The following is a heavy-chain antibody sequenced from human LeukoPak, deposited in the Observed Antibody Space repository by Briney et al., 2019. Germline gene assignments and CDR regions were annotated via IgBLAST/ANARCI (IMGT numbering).Heavy chain of an antibody. CDR1: GGSISSYY. CDR3: ARVAPYSSSSSVAFDI. J-gene: IGHJ3*02. Sequence: SETLSLTCTVSGGSISSYYWNWIRQSPESGLEWIGYIYYSGSTNYNPSLKSRVTMSVDTSKNQFSLKLSSVTAADTAVYYCARVAPYSSSSSVAFDIWGQGTMVTVSS. D-gene: IGHD6-6*01. V-gene: IGHV4-59*08. CDR2: IYYSGST.